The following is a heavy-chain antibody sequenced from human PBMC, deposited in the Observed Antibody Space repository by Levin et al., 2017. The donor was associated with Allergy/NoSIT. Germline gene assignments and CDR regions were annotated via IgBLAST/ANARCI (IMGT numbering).Heavy chain of an antibody. D-gene: IGHD2-2*01. CDR3: ASLAGYCIRTSCVGFYGMDV. J-gene: IGHJ6*02. CDR1: GDSISSDFS. CDR2: IYNRQST. V-gene: IGHV4-38-2*01. Sequence: SSETLSLTCVVSGDSISSDFSWGWIRQPPGKGLEWVGTIYNRQSTYYNPSLKSRVTISVDTSTTQFSLNLNSVTAADPAVYDCASLAGYCIRTSCVGFYGMDVWGQGTTVTVSS.